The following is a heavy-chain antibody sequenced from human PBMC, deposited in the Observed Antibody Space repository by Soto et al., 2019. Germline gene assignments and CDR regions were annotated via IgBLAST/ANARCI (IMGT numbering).Heavy chain of an antibody. CDR1: GFTSSSYV. CDR3: ARGDPYYGMDV. CDR2: ISYDGSNK. V-gene: IGHV3-30*03. Sequence: PGGSLRLSCEASGFTSSSYVMHWVRQAPGKGQEWVAVISYDGSNKHYADSVKGRFTISRDNSKNTLYLEMNSLRGEDTAVYSCARGDPYYGMDVWGQGTTVTVSS. J-gene: IGHJ6*02.